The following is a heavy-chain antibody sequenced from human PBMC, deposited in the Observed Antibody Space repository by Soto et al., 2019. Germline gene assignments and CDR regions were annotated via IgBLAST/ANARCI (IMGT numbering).Heavy chain of an antibody. CDR2: INPSGGST. D-gene: IGHD2-2*01. CDR3: AREERIVVVPAAMFSYYYYGMDV. Sequence: QVQLVQSGAEVKKPGASVKVSCKASGYTFTSYYMHWVRQAPGQGLEWMGIINPSGGSTSYAQKLQGRVTMTRDTSTSTVYMELSSLRSEDTAVYYCAREERIVVVPAAMFSYYYYGMDVWGQGNTVTVSS. V-gene: IGHV1-46*01. CDR1: GYTFTSYY. J-gene: IGHJ6*01.